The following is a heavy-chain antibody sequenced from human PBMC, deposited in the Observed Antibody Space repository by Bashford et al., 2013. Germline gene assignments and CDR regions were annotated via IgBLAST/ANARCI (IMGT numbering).Heavy chain of an antibody. CDR2: ISAYNGNT. J-gene: IGHJ6*02. V-gene: IGHV1-18*01. Sequence: WVRQAPGQGLEWMGWISAYNGNTNYAQKLQGRVTMTTDTSTSTAYMELRSLRSDDTAVYYCARDQNYYDSSGYYYYYYGMDVWGQGTTVTVSS. D-gene: IGHD3-22*01. CDR3: ARDQNYYDSSGYYYYYYGMDV.